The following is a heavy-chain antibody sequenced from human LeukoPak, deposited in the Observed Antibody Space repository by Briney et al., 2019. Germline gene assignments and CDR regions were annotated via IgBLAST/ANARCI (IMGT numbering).Heavy chain of an antibody. D-gene: IGHD3-10*01. CDR1: GGSISSGDYY. V-gene: IGHV4-30-2*01. J-gene: IGHJ1*01. CDR2: IYHSGST. CDR3: ARDHGYGSGSPSFQH. Sequence: PSETLSLTCTVSGGSISSGDYYWSWIRQPPGKGLEWIGYIYHSGSTYYNPSLKSRVTISVDRSKNQFSLKLSSVTAADTAVYYCARDHGYGSGSPSFQHWGQGTLVTVSS.